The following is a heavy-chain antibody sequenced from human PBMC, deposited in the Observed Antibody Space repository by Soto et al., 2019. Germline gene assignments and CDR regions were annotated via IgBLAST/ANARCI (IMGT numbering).Heavy chain of an antibody. D-gene: IGHD6-13*01. CDR1: GYTFTGYY. V-gene: IGHV1-2*04. Sequence: GASVKVSCKASGYTFTGYYMHWVRQAPGQGLEWMGWINPNSGVTKYAQKFQGWVTMTRDTSISTAYMELSRLRSDDTAVYYCARDAFFFGIAASSSNWFDPWGQGTLVTVS. CDR3: ARDAFFFGIAASSSNWFDP. J-gene: IGHJ5*02. CDR2: INPNSGVT.